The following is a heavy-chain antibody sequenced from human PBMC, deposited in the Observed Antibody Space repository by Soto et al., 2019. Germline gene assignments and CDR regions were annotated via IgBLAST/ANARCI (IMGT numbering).Heavy chain of an antibody. Sequence: QVQLVQSGAEVKKPGSSVKVSCKASGGTFSTHAISWVRQAPGQGLEWLGGIIPTLGTPNYAQKFQGRVTVTADEYTSTAYMELRRLTSEDTAVYYCARAAFRSGYYGYYHGMDVWGQGTSVNV. V-gene: IGHV1-69*01. CDR1: GGTFSTHA. CDR2: IIPTLGTP. D-gene: IGHD3-3*01. CDR3: ARAAFRSGYYGYYHGMDV. J-gene: IGHJ6*02.